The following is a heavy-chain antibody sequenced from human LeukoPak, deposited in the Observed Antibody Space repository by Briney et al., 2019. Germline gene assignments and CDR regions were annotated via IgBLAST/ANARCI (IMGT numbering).Heavy chain of an antibody. J-gene: IGHJ3*02. CDR1: GGSISSYY. Sequence: PSETLSLTCTVSGGSISSYYWSSNRQPPGKGLEWIGYIYYSGSTNYNPSLKSRVTISVDTSKNQFSLKLSSVTAADTAVYYCARDTGYCSSTSCYGNDAFDIWGQGTMVTVSS. CDR3: ARDTGYCSSTSCYGNDAFDI. CDR2: IYYSGST. V-gene: IGHV4-59*01. D-gene: IGHD2-2*01.